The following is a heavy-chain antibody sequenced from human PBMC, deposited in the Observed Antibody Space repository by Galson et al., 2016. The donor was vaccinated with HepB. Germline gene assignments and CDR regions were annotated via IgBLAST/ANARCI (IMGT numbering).Heavy chain of an antibody. J-gene: IGHJ6*02. CDR2: IHRDATT. Sequence: SLRLSCAASGFTFSNYAMSWVRQAPGKGLEWVSTIHRDATTYYTDSVKGRFTMSRDNAKNTLYLQMNSLRAEDTAIYYCTREAIAVASTLYYYGVDVWGQGTTVIVSS. CDR3: TREAIAVASTLYYYGVDV. D-gene: IGHD6-19*01. CDR1: GFTFSNYA. V-gene: IGHV3-23*01.